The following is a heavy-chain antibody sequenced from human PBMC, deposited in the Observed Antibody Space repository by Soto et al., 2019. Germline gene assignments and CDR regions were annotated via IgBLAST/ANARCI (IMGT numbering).Heavy chain of an antibody. D-gene: IGHD3-22*01. CDR2: IYYSGST. J-gene: IGHJ4*02. CDR1: GYSISSSNW. CDR3: ARSAVAITSVGYFDY. V-gene: IGHV4-28*01. Sequence: QVQLQESGPGLVKPSDTLSPTCAVSGYSISSSNWWGWIRQPPGKGLEWIGYIYYSGSTYYNPSLKSRVTMSVDTSKNQFSLKLSSVTAVDTAVYYCARSAVAITSVGYFDYWGQGTLVTVSS.